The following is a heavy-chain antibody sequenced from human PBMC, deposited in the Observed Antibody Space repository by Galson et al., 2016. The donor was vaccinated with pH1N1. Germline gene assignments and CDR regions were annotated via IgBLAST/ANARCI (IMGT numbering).Heavy chain of an antibody. D-gene: IGHD7-27*01. CDR2: ISSEGSSI. J-gene: IGHJ4*02. Sequence: SLRLSCAASGFTFSSFWMHWVRQVPGKGLVWVSRISSEGSSISYADSVKGRLTISRDNARNTLYLEMNSLRAEDTALYYCARVRLIMPGDPTGYFDFWGQGALVTVSS. V-gene: IGHV3-74*01. CDR1: GFTFSSFW. CDR3: ARVRLIMPGDPTGYFDF.